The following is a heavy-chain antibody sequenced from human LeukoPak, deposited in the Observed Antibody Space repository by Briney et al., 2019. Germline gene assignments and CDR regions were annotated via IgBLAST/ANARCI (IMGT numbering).Heavy chain of an antibody. CDR1: GLTLSDDY. D-gene: IGHD3-16*01. V-gene: IGHV3-69-1*02. CDR2: MTTSGNIK. Sequence: GGSLRLSCAASGLTLSDDYMTWVRQAPGKGLESVLIMTTSGNIKSSADSVKGRFTISRDSANNILHLQMNSLRAEDTGVYYCARLTYRMMLESLSPDPYYYIDIWGNGTTVTVSS. J-gene: IGHJ6*03. CDR3: ARLTYRMMLESLSPDPYYYIDI.